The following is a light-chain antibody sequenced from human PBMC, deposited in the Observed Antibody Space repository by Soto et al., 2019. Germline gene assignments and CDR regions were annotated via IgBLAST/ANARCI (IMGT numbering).Light chain of an antibody. Sequence: QSVLTQPPSASGSPGQSVTISCTGTSSDVGRYDFVSWYQHHPGKVPKLMIYEVTKRPSGVPDRFSGSKSGNTASLTVSGLLPEDDADYYCASYAGGNQVFXTGTKVTVL. CDR3: ASYAGGNQV. V-gene: IGLV2-8*01. CDR1: SSDVGRYDF. CDR2: EVT. J-gene: IGLJ1*01.